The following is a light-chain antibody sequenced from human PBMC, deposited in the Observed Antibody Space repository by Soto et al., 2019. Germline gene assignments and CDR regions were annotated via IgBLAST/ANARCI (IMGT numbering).Light chain of an antibody. CDR2: DAS. V-gene: IGKV3-11*01. CDR1: QSVTSY. Sequence: EIVLTQSPDTLSLSPGERATLSCRASQSVTSYLAWYQQKPGQPPRLLIYDASSRATGIPARFSGSGSGTDFTLTISSLEPEDFAVYYCQQRSDWPPLTFGGGTKVEIK. CDR3: QQRSDWPPLT. J-gene: IGKJ4*01.